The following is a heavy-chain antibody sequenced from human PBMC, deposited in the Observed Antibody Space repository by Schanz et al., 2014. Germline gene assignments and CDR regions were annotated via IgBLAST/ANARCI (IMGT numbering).Heavy chain of an antibody. CDR1: GFTFSNYA. Sequence: EVQLLESGGGLVQPGGSLRLSCAASGFTFSNYAMGWVRQTPGKGLEWVSTLSGSGAGTFYADSVKGRFTISRDLSSNTLYLQMNSLRADDSAIYYCAKDHPSSGWPAFDVWGPGALVTVSS. CDR2: LSGSGAGT. V-gene: IGHV3-23*01. J-gene: IGHJ4*02. CDR3: AKDHPSSGWPAFDV. D-gene: IGHD6-19*01.